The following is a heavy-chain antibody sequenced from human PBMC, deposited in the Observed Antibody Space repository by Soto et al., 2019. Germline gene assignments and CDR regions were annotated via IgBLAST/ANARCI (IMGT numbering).Heavy chain of an antibody. J-gene: IGHJ6*03. CDR1: GFTFDDYA. CDR3: AKDVYGDYGIAYYMDV. CDR2: IKYNSGSV. Sequence: GGSLRLSCAASGFTFDDYAMHWVRQAPGKGLEWVSGIKYNSGSVGYADSVKGRFTISRDNAKNSLYLQMSSLRSEDTALYYCAKDVYGDYGIAYYMDVWGKGTTVTVSS. D-gene: IGHD4-17*01. V-gene: IGHV3-9*01.